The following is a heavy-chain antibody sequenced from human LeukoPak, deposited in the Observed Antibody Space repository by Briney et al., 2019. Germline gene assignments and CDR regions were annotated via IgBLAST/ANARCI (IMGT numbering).Heavy chain of an antibody. Sequence: GGSLRLPCAASGFTVSSNYMSWVRQAPGKGLEWVSVIYSGGSTYYADSVKGRFTISRHNSKNTLYLQMNSLRAEDTAVYYCARGVYPDYFDYWGQGTLVTVSS. CDR3: ARGVYPDYFDY. J-gene: IGHJ4*02. D-gene: IGHD2-2*02. CDR1: GFTVSSNY. V-gene: IGHV3-53*01. CDR2: IYSGGST.